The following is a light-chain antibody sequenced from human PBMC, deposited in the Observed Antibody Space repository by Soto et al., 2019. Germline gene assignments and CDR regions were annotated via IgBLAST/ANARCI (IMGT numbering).Light chain of an antibody. CDR2: AAS. CDR1: QSVDSH. Sequence: EIVMTQSPATLSMSPGERSTLSCRASQSVDSHLVWYQQKPGQXPRXXIFAASNRATGIPVRFSVSVSGTDLTLAINRLEPDDGAVYYGQQRSDWPITFGQGTRLEIK. J-gene: IGKJ5*01. V-gene: IGKV3-11*01. CDR3: QQRSDWPIT.